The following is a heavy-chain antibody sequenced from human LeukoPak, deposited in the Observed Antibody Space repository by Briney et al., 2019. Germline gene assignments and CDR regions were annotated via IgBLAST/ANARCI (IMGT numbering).Heavy chain of an antibody. V-gene: IGHV4-39*07. D-gene: IGHD3-22*01. CDR2: IYHSGTT. J-gene: IGHJ4*02. CDR3: ARMTYYDSSGYYFPYFDY. Sequence: PSETLSLTCSVSGGSISSRSYYWGWVRQPPGKGLEWIGSIYHSGTTYYNPSLKSRVTISVDTSKNQFSLKLSSVTAADTAVYYCARMTYYDSSGYYFPYFDYWGQGTLVTVSS. CDR1: GGSISSRSYY.